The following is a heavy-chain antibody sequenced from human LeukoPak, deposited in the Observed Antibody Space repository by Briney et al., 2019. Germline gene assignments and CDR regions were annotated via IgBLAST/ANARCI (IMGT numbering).Heavy chain of an antibody. CDR1: GGSISSYY. J-gene: IGHJ6*03. CDR2: IYYSGST. V-gene: IGHV4-59*01. CDR3: AKGSGYEAQYYYYYMDV. D-gene: IGHD5-12*01. Sequence: SETLSLTCTVSGGSISSYYWTWIRQPPGKGLEWIGYIYYSGSTNYNPSLKSRVTISVDTSKNQFSLKLSSVTAADTAVYYCAKGSGYEAQYYYYYMDVWGKGTTVTISS.